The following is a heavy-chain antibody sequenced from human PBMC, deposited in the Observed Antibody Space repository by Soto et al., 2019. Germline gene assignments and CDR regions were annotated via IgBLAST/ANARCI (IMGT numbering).Heavy chain of an antibody. CDR3: ARAVVVAATRNFDY. CDR2: ISSSSSTI. V-gene: IGHV3-48*02. D-gene: IGHD2-15*01. J-gene: IGHJ4*02. Sequence: EVQLVESGGGLVQPGWSLRLSCAASGFTFISYSMNWVRQAPGKGLEWVSYISSSSSTIYYADSVKGRFTISRDNAKNSVYLQMNSLRDEDTADYYCARAVVVAATRNFDYWGQGTLVTVSS. CDR1: GFTFISYS.